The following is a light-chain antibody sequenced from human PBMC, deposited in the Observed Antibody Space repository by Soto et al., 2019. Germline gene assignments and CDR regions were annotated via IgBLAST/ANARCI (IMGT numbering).Light chain of an antibody. Sequence: QSVLTQPASVSGSPGQSITISCTGARTDVDGHDYVSWYQQHPGQAPKLIIFDVHNRPSGVSSRFSGSKSGDTASLTISGLRAEDDGDYYCSPYTASTPLYVFGTGTKVTVL. CDR3: SPYTASTPLYV. V-gene: IGLV2-14*03. J-gene: IGLJ1*01. CDR2: DVH. CDR1: RTDVDGHDY.